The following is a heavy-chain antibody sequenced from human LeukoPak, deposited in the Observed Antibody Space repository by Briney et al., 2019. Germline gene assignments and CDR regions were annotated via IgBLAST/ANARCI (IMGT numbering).Heavy chain of an antibody. Sequence: GASVKVSCKASGYTFTNYDIHWVRQATGQGLEWMGWINPFTANTGYAQHFQGRITITRNTSITTAYMELSSLRSEDTAVYYCARTQHLVLRSPLYPWGQGTLVTVSS. V-gene: IGHV1-8*03. D-gene: IGHD6-13*01. CDR1: GYTFTNYD. J-gene: IGHJ5*02. CDR3: ARTQHLVLRSPLYP. CDR2: INPFTANT.